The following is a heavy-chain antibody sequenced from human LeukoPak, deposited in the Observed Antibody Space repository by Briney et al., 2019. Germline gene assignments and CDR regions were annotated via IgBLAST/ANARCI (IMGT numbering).Heavy chain of an antibody. V-gene: IGHV4-34*01. Sequence: SETLSLTCAVHGGSFSGYYWSWVRQPPGKGLEWIGEINHSGSTNYNPSLKSRVTISVDTSKNQFSLKLSSVTAADTAVYYCARARGALAGYFDYWGQETLVTVSS. D-gene: IGHD6-19*01. J-gene: IGHJ4*02. CDR1: GGSFSGYY. CDR2: INHSGST. CDR3: ARARGALAGYFDY.